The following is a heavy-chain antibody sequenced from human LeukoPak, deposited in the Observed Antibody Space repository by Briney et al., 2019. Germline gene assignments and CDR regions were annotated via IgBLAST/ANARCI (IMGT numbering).Heavy chain of an antibody. D-gene: IGHD3-16*02. J-gene: IGHJ5*01. CDR2: IFYSGST. Sequence: SETLSLTCAVSGDSIGSYYWTWIRQSPGKGLEWIGYIFYSGSTNYGPSLKSRVTISVDTSNNQFSLQLRSVTAADTAIYYCARGRARDGSYPWLDSWGQGTLVTVSS. CDR1: GDSIGSYY. CDR3: ARGRARDGSYPWLDS. V-gene: IGHV4-59*01.